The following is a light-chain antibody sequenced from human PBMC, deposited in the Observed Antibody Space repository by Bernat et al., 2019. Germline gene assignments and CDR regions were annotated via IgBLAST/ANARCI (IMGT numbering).Light chain of an antibody. J-gene: IGLJ1*01. CDR1: SSDVGGYNY. CDR2: DVS. V-gene: IGLV2-14*03. CDR3: SSYTSSSTFV. Sequence: QSALTQPASVSGSPGQSITISCTGTSSDVGGYNYVSWYQQHPGKAPKLMIYDVSNRPSGVSNRSSGSKSGNTASLTLSGLQAEDEADYYCSSYTSSSTFVFGTGTKVTVL.